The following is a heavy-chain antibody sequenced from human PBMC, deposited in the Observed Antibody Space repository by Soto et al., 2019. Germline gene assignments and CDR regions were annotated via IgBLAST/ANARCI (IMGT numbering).Heavy chain of an antibody. CDR2: IYYTGNT. Sequence: WTWIRQHPGKGLEWIGYIYYTGNTYYNPSLTSRLTISVDTSKNQFSLKMTSVTAADTALYYCARVGRVSNGGYLDYWGQGTLFAVSS. CDR3: ARVGRVSNGGYLDY. V-gene: IGHV4-31*02. D-gene: IGHD3-22*01. J-gene: IGHJ4*02.